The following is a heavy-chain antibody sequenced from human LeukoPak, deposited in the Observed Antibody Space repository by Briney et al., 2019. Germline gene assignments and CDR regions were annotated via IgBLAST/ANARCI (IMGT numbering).Heavy chain of an antibody. J-gene: IGHJ4*02. D-gene: IGHD1-26*01. CDR2: INPKTGVT. CDR1: GYTFTDYY. CDR3: ARDLAMYSPDLDY. Sequence: ASVKVSCKASGYTFTDYYLHWVRQAPGHGLEWMGWINPKTGVTKYAQNFQGRVTMSRDTSINTAYMEVSRLRSDDTAVFYCARDLAMYSPDLDYWGQGTLVTVSS. V-gene: IGHV1-2*02.